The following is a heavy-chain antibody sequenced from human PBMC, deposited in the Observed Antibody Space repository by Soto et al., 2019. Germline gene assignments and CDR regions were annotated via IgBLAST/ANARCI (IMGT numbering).Heavy chain of an antibody. D-gene: IGHD4-17*01. CDR1: GDSFTSFL. CDR2: INPGDSDT. J-gene: IGHJ6*02. Sequence: GESLKISCKGSGDSFTSFLIGWVRQMPGKGLEWMGIINPGDSDTRYSPSFQGQVTISADKSISTAYLQWTSLKASDTAMYYCARSYGDSYYYYYGMDVWGQGTTVTSP. V-gene: IGHV5-51*01. CDR3: ARSYGDSYYYYYGMDV.